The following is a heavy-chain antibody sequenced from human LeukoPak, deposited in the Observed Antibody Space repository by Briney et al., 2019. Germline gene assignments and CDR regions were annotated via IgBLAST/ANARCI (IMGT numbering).Heavy chain of an antibody. CDR3: ARWWITMVRGVRNWFDP. J-gene: IGHJ5*02. CDR1: GGSISSYY. Sequence: PSETLSLTCTVSGGSISSYYWGWIRQPPGKGLEWIGSIYYSGSTYYNPSLKSRVTISVDTSKNQFSLKLSSVTAADTAVYYCARWWITMVRGVRNWFDPWGQGTLVTVSS. CDR2: IYYSGST. V-gene: IGHV4-39*01. D-gene: IGHD3-10*01.